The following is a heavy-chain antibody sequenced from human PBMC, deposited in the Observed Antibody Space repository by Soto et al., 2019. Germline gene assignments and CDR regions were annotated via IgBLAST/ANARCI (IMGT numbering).Heavy chain of an antibody. CDR3: AREQGGGGSSTPYYYGMDG. CDR2: INPSGGST. CDR1: GYTFTSYY. Sequence: ASVKVSCKASGYTFTSYYMHWVRQAPGQGLEWMGIINPSGGSTSYAQKFQGRVTMTRDTSTSTVYMELSSLRSEDTAVYYCAREQGGGGSSTPYYYGMDGRGQGTTFTVAS. J-gene: IGHJ6*02. D-gene: IGHD2-15*01. V-gene: IGHV1-46*01.